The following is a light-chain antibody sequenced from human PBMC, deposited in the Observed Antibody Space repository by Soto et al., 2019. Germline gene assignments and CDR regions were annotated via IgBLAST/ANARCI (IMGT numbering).Light chain of an antibody. J-gene: IGLJ2*01. CDR3: LLSFGGARRV. CDR1: TGAVTDGHY. V-gene: IGLV7-46*01. Sequence: QAVVTQEPSLTVSPGGTVTLTCASSTGAVTDGHYPYWFQQKPGQAPRTLIYDTSNKHSWTPARFSGSLLGGKPVLTLSGAQPEDEADYFCLLSFGGARRVFGGETKVTVL. CDR2: DTS.